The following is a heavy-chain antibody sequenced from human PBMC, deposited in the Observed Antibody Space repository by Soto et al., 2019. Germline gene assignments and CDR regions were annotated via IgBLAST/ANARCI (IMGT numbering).Heavy chain of an antibody. Sequence: TSETLSLTCTVSGGSISSGGYYWSWIRQHPGKGLEWIGYIYYSGSTYYNPSLKSRVTISVDTSKNQFSLKLSSVTAADTAVYYCARAYCTNGVCYTTVFDYWGQGTLVTVSS. V-gene: IGHV4-31*03. CDR3: ARAYCTNGVCYTTVFDY. J-gene: IGHJ4*02. D-gene: IGHD2-8*01. CDR1: GGSISSGGYY. CDR2: IYYSGST.